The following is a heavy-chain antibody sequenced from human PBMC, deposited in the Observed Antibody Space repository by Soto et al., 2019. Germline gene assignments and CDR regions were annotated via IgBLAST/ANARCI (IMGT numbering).Heavy chain of an antibody. J-gene: IGHJ5*02. Sequence: SETLSLTCTVAGGSISSYYWSWIRQPPGKGLEWIGYIYYSGSTNYNPSLKSRVTISVDTSKNQFSLKLSSVTAADTAVYYCARGITIFGVVIIGFGPWGQGTLVTVSS. CDR2: IYYSGST. D-gene: IGHD3-3*01. V-gene: IGHV4-59*01. CDR1: GGSISSYY. CDR3: ARGITIFGVVIIGFGP.